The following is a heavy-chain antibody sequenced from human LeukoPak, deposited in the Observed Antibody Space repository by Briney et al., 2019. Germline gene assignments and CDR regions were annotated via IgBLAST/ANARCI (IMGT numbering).Heavy chain of an antibody. D-gene: IGHD3-3*01. CDR1: GYSINSVYY. V-gene: IGHV4-38-2*01. Sequence: PSETLSLTCAVAGYSINSVYYGGRIRQPPRKWLEWIGSIYHSGSSYYNPPRKGPVTMDIATSKNHFSLKLSSVTDADTAVYYCARRGFGVVNHFDYWGEGTLVTVSP. CDR2: IYHSGSS. J-gene: IGHJ4*02. CDR3: ARRGFGVVNHFDY.